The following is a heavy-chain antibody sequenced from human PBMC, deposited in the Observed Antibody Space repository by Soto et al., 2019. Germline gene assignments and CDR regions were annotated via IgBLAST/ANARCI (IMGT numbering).Heavy chain of an antibody. J-gene: IGHJ1*01. CDR2: INSDGSST. CDR1: GFTFSSYW. V-gene: IGHV3-74*01. Sequence: PGGSLRLSCAASGFTFSSYWMHWVRQAPGKGLVWVSRINSDGSSTSYADSVKGRFTISRDNAKNTLYLQMNSLRAEDTAVYYCARGRAHDYGDYEYFQHWGQGTLVTVSS. CDR3: ARGRAHDYGDYEYFQH. D-gene: IGHD4-17*01.